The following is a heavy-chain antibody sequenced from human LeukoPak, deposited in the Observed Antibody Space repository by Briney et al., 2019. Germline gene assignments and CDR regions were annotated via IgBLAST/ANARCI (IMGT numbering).Heavy chain of an antibody. CDR3: ARNKVLRFLEWLPHMDV. CDR1: GYTFTSYD. Sequence: ASVKVSCKASGYTFTSYDINWVRQATGQGLEWMGWMSPNSGNTGYAQKFQGRVTMTRNTSISTAYMELSSLRSEDTAVYYCARNKVLRFLEWLPHMDVWGKGTTVTVSS. J-gene: IGHJ6*03. V-gene: IGHV1-8*01. CDR2: MSPNSGNT. D-gene: IGHD3-3*01.